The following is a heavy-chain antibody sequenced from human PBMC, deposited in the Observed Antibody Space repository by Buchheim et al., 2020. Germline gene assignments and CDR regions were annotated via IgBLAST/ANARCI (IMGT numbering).Heavy chain of an antibody. J-gene: IGHJ4*02. CDR3: ASDLGWGLLLPDY. CDR1: GYTFINYG. CDR2: ISTYNGNT. Sequence: QVQLVQSGAEVKKPGASVMLSCKASGYTFINYGVSWMRQAPGQGLEWMGWISTYNGNTESAQKLQGRVTMTADTATNTVYKEIRNLGFDDTAVYYCASDLGWGLLLPDYWGQ. D-gene: IGHD2-21*02. V-gene: IGHV1-18*01.